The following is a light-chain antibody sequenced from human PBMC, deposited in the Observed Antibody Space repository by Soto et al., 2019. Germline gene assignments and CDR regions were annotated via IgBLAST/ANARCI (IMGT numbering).Light chain of an antibody. CDR3: QQYNSYFRGTT. CDR2: KAS. V-gene: IGKV1-5*03. J-gene: IGKJ4*01. CDR1: QSISSW. Sequence: XVTITCRASQSISSWLAWYQQKPGKAPKLLIYKASSLESGVPSXXXXXXXXXXXXXXXXSLQPDDFATYYCQQYNSYFRGTTFGGGTKVEXK.